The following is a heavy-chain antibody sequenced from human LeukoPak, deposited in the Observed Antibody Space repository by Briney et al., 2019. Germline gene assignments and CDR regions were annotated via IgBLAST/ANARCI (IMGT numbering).Heavy chain of an antibody. CDR2: ISGSGGST. V-gene: IGHV3-23*01. J-gene: IGHJ4*02. D-gene: IGHD5-24*01. CDR3: ARDGDAYNFDY. Sequence: GGSLRLSCAASGFTFSSYAMSWVRQAPGKGLEWVSAISGSGGSTYYADSVKGRFTISRDNAKNTVYLQMNSLRREDTAVYYCARDGDAYNFDYWGQGTLVTVSS. CDR1: GFTFSSYA.